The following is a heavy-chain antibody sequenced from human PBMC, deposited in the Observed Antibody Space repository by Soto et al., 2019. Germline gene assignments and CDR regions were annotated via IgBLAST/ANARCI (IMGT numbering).Heavy chain of an antibody. V-gene: IGHV3-7*04. Sequence: EVQLVESGGGLVQPGGSLRLSCAASGFTFSSYWMSWVRQAPGKGLEWVANIKQDGSEKYYVDSVKGRFTISRDNAKTSLYLQMNILRAEATAVYYCARDLASTTIPNYWGQGTLVTVSS. CDR2: IKQDGSEK. D-gene: IGHD4-17*01. CDR1: GFTFSSYW. J-gene: IGHJ4*02. CDR3: ARDLASTTIPNY.